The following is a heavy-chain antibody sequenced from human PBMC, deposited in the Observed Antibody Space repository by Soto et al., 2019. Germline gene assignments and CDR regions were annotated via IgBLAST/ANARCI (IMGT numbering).Heavy chain of an antibody. CDR3: AGEVTWSNYYYYGIDV. Sequence: QVQLQESGPGLVKPSETLSLTCTVSGGSISSYYWNWIRQPPGKGLQWIGYIYYSGSTNYNPSLQSRVTISVDASQNESAAKRISQTATDTAVYYCAGEVTWSNYYYYGIDVWGQGTTVTVSS. D-gene: IGHD3-10*01. CDR2: IYYSGST. CDR1: GGSISSYY. J-gene: IGHJ6*02. V-gene: IGHV4-59*08.